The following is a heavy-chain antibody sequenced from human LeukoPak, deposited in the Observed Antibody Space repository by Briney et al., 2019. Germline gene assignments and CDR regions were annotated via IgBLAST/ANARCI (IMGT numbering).Heavy chain of an antibody. V-gene: IGHV4-34*01. D-gene: IGHD3-3*01. J-gene: IGHJ4*02. CDR3: ARGLTIFGVVIPRLKGGYYFDY. Sequence: PSETLSLTCAVYGGSFSGYYWSWIRQPPGKGLEWIGEINHSGSTNYNPSLKSRVTISVDTSKNQFSLKLRSVTAADTAVYYCARGLTIFGVVIPRLKGGYYFDYWGQGTLVTVSS. CDR1: GGSFSGYY. CDR2: INHSGST.